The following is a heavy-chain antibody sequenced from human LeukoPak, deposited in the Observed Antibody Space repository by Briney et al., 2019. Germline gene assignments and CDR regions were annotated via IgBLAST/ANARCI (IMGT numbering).Heavy chain of an antibody. V-gene: IGHV3-74*01. CDR3: ARGPNSNWSGLDF. CDR2: ISPTGSTT. J-gene: IGHJ4*02. Sequence: EGSLRLSCTASGFPFSGHWMHWARQLPGKGLVWVPRISPTGSTTSYADSVKGRFTVSRDNAKNTLYLQVNNLRAEDTAVYYCARGPNSNWSGLDFWGQGTLLTVSS. CDR1: GFPFSGHW. D-gene: IGHD6-6*01.